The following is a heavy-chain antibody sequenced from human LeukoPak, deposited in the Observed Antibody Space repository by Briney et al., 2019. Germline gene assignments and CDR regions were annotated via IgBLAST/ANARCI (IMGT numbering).Heavy chain of an antibody. D-gene: IGHD6-19*01. Sequence: GRSLRLSCAASGFTFSSYGMHWVRQAPGKGLEWVSSISSSSSYIYYADSVKGRFTISRDNAKNALYLQMNSLRAEDTALYYCAKGYSSGWYDYWGQGTLVTVSS. V-gene: IGHV3-21*04. CDR3: AKGYSSGWYDY. J-gene: IGHJ4*02. CDR1: GFTFSSYG. CDR2: ISSSSSYI.